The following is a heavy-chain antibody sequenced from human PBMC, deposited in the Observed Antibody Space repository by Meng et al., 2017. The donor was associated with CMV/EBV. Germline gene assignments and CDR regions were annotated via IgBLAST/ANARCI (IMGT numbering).Heavy chain of an antibody. D-gene: IGHD3-22*01. CDR1: GYTFTHHG. Sequence: QVQLVQSGAEVRKPGASVKVSCKASGYTFTHHGISWVRQAPGQGLEWMGWISGYNDNTKYARHLQGRVTMTTDTSTNTAYMELRSLRSDDTAIYYCARDTMMIMSFDHWGPGTLVTVPQ. CDR3: ARDTMMIMSFDH. CDR2: ISGYNDNT. J-gene: IGHJ4*02. V-gene: IGHV1-18*01.